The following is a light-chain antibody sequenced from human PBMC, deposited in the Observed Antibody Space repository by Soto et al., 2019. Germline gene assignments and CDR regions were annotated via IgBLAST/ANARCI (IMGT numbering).Light chain of an antibody. V-gene: IGLV2-14*01. CDR1: SSDIGGYTY. CDR2: AVS. CDR3: SSFTSISTWV. J-gene: IGLJ3*02. Sequence: QSALTQPASVSGSPGQSITISCTGTSSDIGGYTYVSWFQHHPGKAPKLMIYAVSNRSSGVSNRFSGSKSGNTASLTSSGLQTEDEADYYCSSFTSISTWVFGGGTKLTVL.